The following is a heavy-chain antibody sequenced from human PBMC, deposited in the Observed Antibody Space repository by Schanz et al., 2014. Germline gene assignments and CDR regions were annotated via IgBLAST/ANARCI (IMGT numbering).Heavy chain of an antibody. V-gene: IGHV3-66*01. CDR1: GFIVSSTY. D-gene: IGHD6-19*01. CDR3: AKDLISGWSGFDY. J-gene: IGHJ4*02. CDR2: IYSGVST. Sequence: VQLVESGGGVVRPGGSLRLSCAASGFIVSSTYMTWVRQAPGKGLEWVSIIYSGVSTYYADSVKGRFTISRDNSKNTVYLQMNSLRGEDTGMYYCAKDLISGWSGFDYWGQGTLVTVSS.